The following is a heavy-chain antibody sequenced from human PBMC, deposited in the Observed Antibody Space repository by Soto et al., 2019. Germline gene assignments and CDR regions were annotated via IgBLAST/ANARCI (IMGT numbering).Heavy chain of an antibody. Sequence: GGSLRLSCAASGFTFSSYGMHWVRQAPGKGLEWLGMIWHDGSSKYYGESVRGRFTISRDNSKNMVYLEMNSLRGEDTGSYYCARDAVFLILAWWGQGTLVTVSS. CDR1: GFTFSSYG. D-gene: IGHD3-3*01. V-gene: IGHV3-33*01. CDR2: IWHDGSSK. J-gene: IGHJ4*02. CDR3: ARDAVFLILAW.